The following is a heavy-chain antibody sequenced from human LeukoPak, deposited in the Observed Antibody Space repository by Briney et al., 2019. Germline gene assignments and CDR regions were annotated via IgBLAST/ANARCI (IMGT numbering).Heavy chain of an antibody. CDR2: ISSSGSTK. CDR1: RFTLSDYY. J-gene: IGHJ4*02. V-gene: IGHV3-11*01. D-gene: IGHD3-22*01. Sequence: GGSLRLSCAASRFTLSDYYMSWIRQAPGKGLEWVSYISSSGSTKYYADSVKGRFTISRDNAENSLYLQMNSLRAEDMAVYYCAKDGGSGYYYFDYWGQGTLVTVSS. CDR3: AKDGGSGYYYFDY.